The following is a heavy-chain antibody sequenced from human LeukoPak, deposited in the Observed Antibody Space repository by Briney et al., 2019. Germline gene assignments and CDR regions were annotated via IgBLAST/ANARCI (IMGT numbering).Heavy chain of an antibody. CDR1: GFTFSSYG. J-gene: IGHJ3*02. CDR3: GRTGYYDTYAFDI. V-gene: IGHV3-30*03. Sequence: PGGSLRLSCAASGFTFSSYGMHWVRQAPGKGLEWVAVISYDGSNKYYADSVKGRFTISRDNSKNTLYLQMNSLRAEDTAVYYCGRTGYYDTYAFDIWGQGTMVTVSS. CDR2: ISYDGSNK. D-gene: IGHD3-22*01.